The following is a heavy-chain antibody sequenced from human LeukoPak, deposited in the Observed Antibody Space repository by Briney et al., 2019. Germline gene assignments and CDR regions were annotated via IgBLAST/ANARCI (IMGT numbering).Heavy chain of an antibody. CDR1: GFTFSKAW. V-gene: IGHV3-15*01. J-gene: IGHJ4*02. Sequence: PGGSLRLSCAASGFTFSKAWMSWVRQAPGKGREWVGRIKSKTHLLTTDYTPPVKRRFTISIDDSTATLYLQMNSLQTEDTAVYYCTTFGYNAYFDYWGQGTLVTVSS. CDR3: TTFGYNAYFDY. D-gene: IGHD5-24*01. CDR2: IKSKTHLLTT.